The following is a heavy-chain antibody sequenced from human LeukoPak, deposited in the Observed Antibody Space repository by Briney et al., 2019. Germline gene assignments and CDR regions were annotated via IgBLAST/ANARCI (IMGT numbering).Heavy chain of an antibody. CDR3: ATRSITMVRGVQGGNWFDP. D-gene: IGHD3-10*01. V-gene: IGHV1-2*02. CDR1: GYTFTGYY. Sequence: ASVKVSCKDSGYTFTGYYMHWVRQAPGQGLEWMGWINPNSGGTNYAQKFQGRVTMTRDTSISTAYMELSRLRSDDTAVYYCATRSITMVRGVQGGNWFDPWGQGTLVTVSS. CDR2: INPNSGGT. J-gene: IGHJ5*02.